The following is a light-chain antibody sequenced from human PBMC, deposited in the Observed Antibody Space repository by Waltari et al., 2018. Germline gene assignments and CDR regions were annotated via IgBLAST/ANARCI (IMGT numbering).Light chain of an antibody. V-gene: IGLV2-23*02. Sequence: QSALTQPASVSGSRGKSITISCTGSSSDIVSYNVVSWYQHHPGKAPKLLIYGVNKRPSGVSNRFSGSKSGNTASLTISGLQAEDEADYYCSSYAGSVVFGGGTKLTVL. CDR3: SSYAGSVV. CDR2: GVN. CDR1: SSDIVSYNV. J-gene: IGLJ3*02.